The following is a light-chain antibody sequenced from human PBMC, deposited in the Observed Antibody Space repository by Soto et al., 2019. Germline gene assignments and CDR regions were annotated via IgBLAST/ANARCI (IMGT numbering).Light chain of an antibody. CDR3: SSYTGSKTLV. CDR2: EVS. J-gene: IGLJ2*01. Sequence: QSALTQPASVSGSPGQSITISCTGTSSDVGAYNYVSWYQQHPGKAPKLMIFEVSDRPSGVSNRFSGSKSGNTASLTISGLQAEHETDYFCSSYTGSKTLVFGGGTKLTF. V-gene: IGLV2-14*01. CDR1: SSDVGAYNY.